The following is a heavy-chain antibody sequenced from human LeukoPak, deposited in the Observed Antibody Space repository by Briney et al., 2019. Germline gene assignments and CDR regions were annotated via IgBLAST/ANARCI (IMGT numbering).Heavy chain of an antibody. D-gene: IGHD3-10*01. CDR2: ISAYNGNT. Sequence: GASVKVSCKASGYSFNRYGVSWVRQAPGQGLEWMGWISAYNGNTNYAQKLQGRVTTSTDTSTSTAYMELSSLRSEDTAVYYCAMERGITMVRGVIKKRGFDYWGQGTLVTVSS. CDR1: GYSFNRYG. CDR3: AMERGITMVRGVIKKRGFDY. V-gene: IGHV1-18*01. J-gene: IGHJ4*02.